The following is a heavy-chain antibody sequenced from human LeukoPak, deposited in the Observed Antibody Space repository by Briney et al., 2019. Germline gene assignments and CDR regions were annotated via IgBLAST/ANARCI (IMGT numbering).Heavy chain of an antibody. V-gene: IGHV1-69*05. CDR1: GGTFRSYA. J-gene: IGHJ4*02. Sequence: SGKVSCKASGGTFRSYAISWVRQAPGQGLEWRGGIIPIFRTVNYAQKFQGRVPITTDESTSTAYMELSSLRSEDMAVYYCARGSLLGYCSSTSCYASFDYWGQGTLVTVSS. D-gene: IGHD2-2*01. CDR2: IIPIFRTV. CDR3: ARGSLLGYCSSTSCYASFDY.